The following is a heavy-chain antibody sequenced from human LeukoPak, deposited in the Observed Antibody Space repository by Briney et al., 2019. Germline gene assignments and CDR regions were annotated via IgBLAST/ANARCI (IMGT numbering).Heavy chain of an antibody. Sequence: PGGSLRLSCAASGFTFSTYAMSWVRQAPGKGLEWVSSISGRGNNTYYADSVRGRFTISRDNSKNTLHLQMNSLRAEDTAVYYCARDPGLSGYYFDYWGQGALVTVSS. CDR1: GFTFSTYA. V-gene: IGHV3-23*01. D-gene: IGHD3-22*01. J-gene: IGHJ4*02. CDR3: ARDPGLSGYYFDY. CDR2: ISGRGNNT.